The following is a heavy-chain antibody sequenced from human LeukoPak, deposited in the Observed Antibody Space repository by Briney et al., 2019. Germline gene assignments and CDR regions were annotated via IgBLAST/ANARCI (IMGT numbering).Heavy chain of an antibody. CDR1: GGSFSGYY. CDR3: ARAELALDY. CDR2: INHSGST. V-gene: IGHV4-34*01. Sequence: SETLSLTCAVYGGSFSGYYWSWIRQPPGKGLEWIGEINHSGSTNYNPSLKSRVTISVDTSKNQFSLKLSSVTAADTAVYYCARAELALDYRGQGTLVTVSS. D-gene: IGHD1-1*01. J-gene: IGHJ4*02.